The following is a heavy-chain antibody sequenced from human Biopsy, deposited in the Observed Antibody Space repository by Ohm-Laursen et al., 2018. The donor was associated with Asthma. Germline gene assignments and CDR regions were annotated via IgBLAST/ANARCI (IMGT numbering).Heavy chain of an antibody. J-gene: IGHJ4*02. D-gene: IGHD2-15*01. Sequence: SLRLSCAASGFTFSTSCLTWVRPAPGKGLEWVANIKEDGSEKNYVDSVKGRFTISRDNGKNSLYLQMNSLRAEDTAVDYCARDVDLRSVYWGQGTLVTVSS. CDR3: ARDVDLRSVY. CDR2: IKEDGSEK. V-gene: IGHV3-7*05. CDR1: GFTFSTSC.